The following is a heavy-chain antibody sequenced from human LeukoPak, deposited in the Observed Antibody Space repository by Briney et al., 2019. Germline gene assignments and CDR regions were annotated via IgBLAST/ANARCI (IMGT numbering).Heavy chain of an antibody. D-gene: IGHD4-17*01. CDR2: IRGSDGNT. V-gene: IGHV3-23*01. CDR3: AKNDRTVSYYMDV. CDR1: GFIFSSYS. J-gene: IGHJ6*03. Sequence: PGQSLGLSCAASGFIFSSYSMSWVRQAPGKGLEWVSDIRGSDGNTYYADSVKGRFTISRDNSKNTLYLQMNGLRAEDTAVYYCAKNDRTVSYYMDVWGKGTTVTVSS.